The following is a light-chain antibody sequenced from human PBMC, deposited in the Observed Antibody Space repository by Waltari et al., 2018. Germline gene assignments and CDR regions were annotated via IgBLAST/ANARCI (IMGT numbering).Light chain of an antibody. J-gene: IGKJ1*01. V-gene: IGKV3-20*01. CDR2: GAS. CDR3: QKYDSSPWT. CDR1: QSVSSY. Sequence: VILTQSPATLSLSPGERATLSCRASQSVSSYLAWYQQKPGQAPRLLIYGASSRATDIPDRFSGSGSGTEFTLTISSLEPEDFAVYYCQKYDSSPWTFGQGTKVEI.